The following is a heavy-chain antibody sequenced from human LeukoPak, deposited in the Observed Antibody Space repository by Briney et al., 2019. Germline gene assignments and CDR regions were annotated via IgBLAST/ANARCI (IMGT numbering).Heavy chain of an antibody. CDR3: AVLSQYSGSYYPLDY. D-gene: IGHD1-26*01. CDR2: INSDGSST. CDR1: GFTFSSYW. J-gene: IGHJ4*02. Sequence: GGSLRLSCAASGFTFSSYWMHWVRQAPGKGLVRVPRINSDGSSTSYADSVKGRFTISRDNAKNTLYLQMNSLRAEDTAVYYCAVLSQYSGSYYPLDYWGQGTLVTVSS. V-gene: IGHV3-74*01.